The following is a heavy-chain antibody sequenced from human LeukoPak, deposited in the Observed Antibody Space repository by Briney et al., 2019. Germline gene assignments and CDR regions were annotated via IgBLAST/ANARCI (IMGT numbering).Heavy chain of an antibody. J-gene: IGHJ3*02. V-gene: IGHV3-7*01. CDR2: IKQDGSEK. CDR1: GFSFSSYW. Sequence: QPGGSVRLSCVASGFSFSSYWMSWVRQAPGKGLEWVANIKQDGSEKYYVDSVKGRFTISRDNAKNSLYLQMNSLRAEDTAVYYCARDGDAFDIWGQGTMVTVSS. CDR3: ARDGDAFDI.